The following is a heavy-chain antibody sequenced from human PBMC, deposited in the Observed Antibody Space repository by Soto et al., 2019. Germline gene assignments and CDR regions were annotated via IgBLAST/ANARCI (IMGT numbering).Heavy chain of an antibody. CDR3: ARTFCSGGSCYGAFDI. D-gene: IGHD2-15*01. Sequence: SETLSLTCTVSGGSISSYYWSWIRQPPGKGLEWIGYIYYSGSTNYNPSLKSRVTISVDTSKNQFSLKLSSVTAADTAVYYCARTFCSGGSCYGAFDIWGQGTMV. V-gene: IGHV4-59*01. CDR2: IYYSGST. CDR1: GGSISSYY. J-gene: IGHJ3*02.